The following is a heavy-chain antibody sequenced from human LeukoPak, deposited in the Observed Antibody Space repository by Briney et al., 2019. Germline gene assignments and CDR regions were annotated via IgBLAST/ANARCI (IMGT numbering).Heavy chain of an antibody. Sequence: SETLSLTCTVSGGSISSYYWSWIRQPPGKGLEWIGYIYYSGSTNYSPSLRSRVTISVDTSKNQFSLKLSSVTAADTAVYYCARHSLYCSGGSCYELDYWGQGTLVTVSS. CDR2: IYYSGST. D-gene: IGHD2-15*01. J-gene: IGHJ4*02. CDR3: ARHSLYCSGGSCYELDY. V-gene: IGHV4-59*08. CDR1: GGSISSYY.